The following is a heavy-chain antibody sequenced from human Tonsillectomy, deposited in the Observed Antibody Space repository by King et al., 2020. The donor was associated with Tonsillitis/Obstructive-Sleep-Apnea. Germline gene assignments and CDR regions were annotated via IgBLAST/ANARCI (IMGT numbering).Heavy chain of an antibody. CDR1: GYTFTGYY. CDR2: IDPNSGGT. D-gene: IGHD3-10*01. J-gene: IGHJ4*01. V-gene: IGHV1-2*02. CDR3: AGGDHWFGLF. Sequence: VQLVESGAEVKKPGASVKVSCKASGYTFTGYYMHWVRQAPGQGLEWMGCIDPNSGGTNYAQKFQGRVTMTRDTSISTAYMELGRLKSDDTAVYDCAGGDHWFGLFWGQGTLVTVSS.